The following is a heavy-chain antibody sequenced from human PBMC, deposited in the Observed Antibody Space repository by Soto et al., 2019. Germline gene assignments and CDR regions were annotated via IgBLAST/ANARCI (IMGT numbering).Heavy chain of an antibody. J-gene: IGHJ5*01. CDR1: GLTFSSYP. V-gene: IGHV3-23*01. CDR3: ARNMAKPTYDS. D-gene: IGHD1-1*01. Sequence: EVQLLASGGGLVQPGGSLRLSCTASGLTFSSYPMTWVRQAPGKGLEWVSAIDGTGAYIYYINSVKGRFTISRDNSKNTLYLQMNSLRAEDTAVYYCARNMAKPTYDSWGQGTLVTVSP. CDR2: IDGTGAYI.